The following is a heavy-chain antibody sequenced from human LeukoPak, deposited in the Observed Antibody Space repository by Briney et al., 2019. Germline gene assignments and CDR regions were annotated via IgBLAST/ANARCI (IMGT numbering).Heavy chain of an antibody. CDR2: IYSTGDT. Sequence: SETLSLTCTVSIPSINNHYWIWVRQPPLKGLEWIGYIYSTGDTSYNPSLESRVSISMDTSKNHFSLEITSVTAADPPVYYCTRGGRVYDRSGFHTWHDYWGQGTLVTVSS. CDR3: TRGGRVYDRSGFHTWHDY. J-gene: IGHJ4*02. V-gene: IGHV4-59*11. D-gene: IGHD3-22*01. CDR1: IPSINNHY.